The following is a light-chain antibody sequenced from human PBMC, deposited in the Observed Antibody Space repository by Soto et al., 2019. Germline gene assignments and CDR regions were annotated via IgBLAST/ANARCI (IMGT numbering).Light chain of an antibody. V-gene: IGKV1-39*01. J-gene: IGKJ5*01. CDR1: QSIGSH. CDR3: QQSYSTRIT. Sequence: DIQMTQSPSSLSASVGDRVTITCRASQSIGSHLNWYQQKPGRAPEFLIYAATTLQSGVPSRFVGSGSGTDFTLTISSLQPEDFATYYCQQSYSTRITFGQGTRLEI. CDR2: AAT.